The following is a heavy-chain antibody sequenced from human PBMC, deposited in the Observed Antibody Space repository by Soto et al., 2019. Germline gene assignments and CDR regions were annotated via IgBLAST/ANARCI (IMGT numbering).Heavy chain of an antibody. Sequence: QVQLVQSGAEVKQPGASVKVSCKASGYTFTGYYMHWVRQAPGQGLEWMGWINPNSGGTNYAQKFQGWVTMTRDTSISTAYMELSRLRSDDTAVYYCARDLGYCSSTSCDTPGVWGQGTLVTVSS. V-gene: IGHV1-2*04. CDR3: ARDLGYCSSTSCDTPGV. CDR1: GYTFTGYY. D-gene: IGHD2-2*02. CDR2: INPNSGGT. J-gene: IGHJ4*02.